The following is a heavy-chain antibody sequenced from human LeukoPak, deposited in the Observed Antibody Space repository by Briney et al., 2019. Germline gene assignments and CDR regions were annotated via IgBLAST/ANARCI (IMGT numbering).Heavy chain of an antibody. CDR1: GFTFSNYG. V-gene: IGHV3-30*02. Sequence: GGSLRLSCAASGFTFSNYGMQWVRQAPGKGLEWVAFIRYDGSNKFYADSVKGRSTISRDNSKSTLYLEMNSLRAEDTAVYYCAKDRSFGRSDGFDIWGQGTMVTVSS. J-gene: IGHJ3*02. CDR2: IRYDGSNK. CDR3: AKDRSFGRSDGFDI. D-gene: IGHD2-15*01.